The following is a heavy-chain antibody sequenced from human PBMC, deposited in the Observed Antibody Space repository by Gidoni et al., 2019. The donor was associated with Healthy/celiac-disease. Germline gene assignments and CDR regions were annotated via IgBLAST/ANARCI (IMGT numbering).Heavy chain of an antibody. D-gene: IGHD3-3*01. Sequence: QVQLVQSGAEVKKPGASVKVSCKASGYTFTSYDINWVRQATGQGLEWMGWMNPNSGNTGYAQKFPGRVTMTRNTSISTAYMELSSLRSEDTAVYYCARGFFTIVGVVIEEGWFDPWGQGTLVTVSS. CDR3: ARGFFTIVGVVIEEGWFDP. V-gene: IGHV1-8*01. CDR1: GYTFTSYD. CDR2: MNPNSGNT. J-gene: IGHJ5*02.